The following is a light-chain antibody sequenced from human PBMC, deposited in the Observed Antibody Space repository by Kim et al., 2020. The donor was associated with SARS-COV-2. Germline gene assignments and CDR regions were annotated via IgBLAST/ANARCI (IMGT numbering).Light chain of an antibody. CDR1: TSNIGSNK. Sequence: IISCSGRTSNIGSNKVNWYPHLPGTAPQLLIYSNDQRPSGVPDRFSASKSGTSASLAITGLQSDDEADYYCAVWDDTLSGVAFGGGTQLTVL. V-gene: IGLV1-44*01. CDR2: SND. CDR3: AVWDDTLSGVA. J-gene: IGLJ2*01.